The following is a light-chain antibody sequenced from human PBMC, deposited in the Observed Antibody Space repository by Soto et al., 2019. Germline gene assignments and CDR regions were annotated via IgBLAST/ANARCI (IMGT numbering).Light chain of an antibody. V-gene: IGKV1-5*03. CDR3: QVQGT. J-gene: IGKJ1*01. CDR2: GVS. CDR1: QSPGDW. Sequence: DIQMTQSPPTLSASVGDRVSITCRASQSPGDWLAWYQQRPGKAPKLPIYGVSNLESGVPSRFSGSVSVTEITLTISSLQLDDFATYYCQVQGTCGRGTKVELK.